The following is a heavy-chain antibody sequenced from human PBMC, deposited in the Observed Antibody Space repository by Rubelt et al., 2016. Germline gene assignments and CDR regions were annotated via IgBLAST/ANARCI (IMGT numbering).Heavy chain of an antibody. CDR1: GFTFSSYN. CDR3: VGSGGGFEY. J-gene: IGHJ4*02. D-gene: IGHD6-19*01. CDR2: ISSGGSST. V-gene: IGHV3-48*03. Sequence: LSCAASGFTFSSYNMNWVRQAPGKGLEWVSYISSGGSSTYYADSVKGRFTISRDNAKNSRYLQMNSLRAEDTAIYYCVGSGGGFEYWGQGTLVTVSS.